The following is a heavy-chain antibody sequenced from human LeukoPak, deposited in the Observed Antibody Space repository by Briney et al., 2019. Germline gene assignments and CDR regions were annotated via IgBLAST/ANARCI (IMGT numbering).Heavy chain of an antibody. CDR2: ISPTGSTA. Sequence: GGSLRLSCTASGFSFSGHWMHWARQLPGKGLVWVSRISPTGSTASYADSVKGRFTVSRDNAKNTLYLQVNNLRAEDTAVYYCARGPNSNWSGLDFWGQGTLFTVSS. CDR1: GFSFSGHW. V-gene: IGHV3-74*01. D-gene: IGHD6-6*01. J-gene: IGHJ4*02. CDR3: ARGPNSNWSGLDF.